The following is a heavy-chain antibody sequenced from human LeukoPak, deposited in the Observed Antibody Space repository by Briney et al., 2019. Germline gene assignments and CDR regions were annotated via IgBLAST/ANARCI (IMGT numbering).Heavy chain of an antibody. J-gene: IGHJ5*02. Sequence: SETLSLTCTVSGGSISSSSYYWGWIRQPPGKGLEWIGSIYYSGSTYYNPSLKSRVTISVDTSKNQFSLKLSSVTAADTAVYYCARLWRNGGYDSWSGSFWFDPWGQGTLVTVSS. CDR1: GGSISSSSYY. V-gene: IGHV4-39*01. CDR3: ARLWRNGGYDSWSGSFWFDP. CDR2: IYYSGST. D-gene: IGHD3-3*01.